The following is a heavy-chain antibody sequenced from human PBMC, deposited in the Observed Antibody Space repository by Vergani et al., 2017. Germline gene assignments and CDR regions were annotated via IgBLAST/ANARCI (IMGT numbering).Heavy chain of an antibody. D-gene: IGHD6-13*01. CDR2: IYHSGST. CDR1: GGSISSSNW. J-gene: IGHJ5*02. Sequence: QVQLPESGPGLVKPSGTLFLTCAVSGGSISSSNWWSWVREPPGKGLEWIGEIYHSGSTNYNPSLKSLVTISVDKSKNQFSLKLSSVTAADTAVYYCARVVAAAGTSWFDPWGQGTLVTVSS. CDR3: ARVVAAAGTSWFDP. V-gene: IGHV4-4*02.